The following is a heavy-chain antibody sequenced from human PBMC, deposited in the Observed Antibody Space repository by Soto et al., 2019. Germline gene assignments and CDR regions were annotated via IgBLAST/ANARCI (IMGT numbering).Heavy chain of an antibody. CDR2: IYYSGST. Sequence: QVQLQESGPGLVKPSETLSLTCTVSGGSISSYYWSWIRQPPGKGLEWIGYIYYSGSTNYNPSLKSRVTISVDTSKNQFSLKLSSVTAADTAVYYCAAEYSSSFQGFDYWGQGTLVTVSS. CDR3: AAEYSSSFQGFDY. V-gene: IGHV4-59*08. D-gene: IGHD6-6*01. J-gene: IGHJ4*02. CDR1: GGSISSYY.